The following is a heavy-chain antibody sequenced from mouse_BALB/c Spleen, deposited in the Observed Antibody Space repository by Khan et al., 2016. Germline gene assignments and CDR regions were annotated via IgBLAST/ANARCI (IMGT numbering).Heavy chain of an antibody. Sequence: QIQLVQSGPELKKPGETVKISCKASGYTFTNYGMNWVKQAPGKGLKWMAWINTYTGEPTYADDFKGRFAFSLETSASTAYLQINNLKNEDTVTYFCARDGKRPFAYWGQGTLVTVSA. CDR2: INTYTGEP. CDR3: ARDGKRPFAY. D-gene: IGHD1-1*01. J-gene: IGHJ3*01. CDR1: GYTFTNYG. V-gene: IGHV9-3-1*01.